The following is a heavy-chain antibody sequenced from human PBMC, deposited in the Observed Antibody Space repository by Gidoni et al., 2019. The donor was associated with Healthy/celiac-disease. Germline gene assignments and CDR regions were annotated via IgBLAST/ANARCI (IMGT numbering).Heavy chain of an antibody. CDR3: ARGQSGDYGETHAFDI. CDR2: ISSSSSYI. D-gene: IGHD4-17*01. J-gene: IGHJ3*02. V-gene: IGHV3-21*06. Sequence: PGGSLRLSCAASGFTFSSYSMNWVRQAPGKGLEWVSSISSSSSYIYYADSVKGRFTISRDNAKNSLYLQMNSLRAEDTAVYYCARGQSGDYGETHAFDIWGQGTMVTVSS. CDR1: GFTFSSYS.